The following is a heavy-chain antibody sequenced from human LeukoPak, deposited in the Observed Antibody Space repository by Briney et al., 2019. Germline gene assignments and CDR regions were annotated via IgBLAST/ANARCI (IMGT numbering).Heavy chain of an antibody. CDR1: GGSISSGGYY. CDR3: ARDLRRDSSRGFDY. D-gene: IGHD6-13*01. CDR2: VYYSGST. Sequence: SETLSLTCTVSGGSISSGGYYWSWIRQPPGKGLEWIGYVYYSGSTYYNPSLKSRVTISVDTSKNQFSLRLSSVTAADTAVYYCARDLRRDSSRGFDYWGQGTLVTVSS. V-gene: IGHV4-31*03. J-gene: IGHJ4*02.